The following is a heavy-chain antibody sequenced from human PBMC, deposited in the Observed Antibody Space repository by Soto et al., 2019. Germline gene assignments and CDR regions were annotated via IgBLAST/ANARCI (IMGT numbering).Heavy chain of an antibody. V-gene: IGHV3-7*01. J-gene: IGHJ4*02. D-gene: IGHD1-7*01. CDR2: IRGDGSEK. Sequence: GGSLRLSCAISGITFSDYWISWLRQAPGKGLEWVANIRGDGSEKHYVDSVKGRFTISRDNAKNSLYLQMNSLRAEDTAVYYCATDRSWNFNYWGQGTPVPVYS. CDR3: ATDRSWNFNY. CDR1: GITFSDYW.